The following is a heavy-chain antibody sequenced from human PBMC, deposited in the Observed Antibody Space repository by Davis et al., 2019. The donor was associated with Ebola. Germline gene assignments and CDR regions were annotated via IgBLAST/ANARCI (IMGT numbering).Heavy chain of an antibody. CDR2: INHSGST. CDR1: GGSFSGYY. CDR3: ARSGVNRSHYIPKLYYGMDV. V-gene: IGHV4-34*01. J-gene: IGHJ6*02. D-gene: IGHD1-26*01. Sequence: PSETLSLTCAVYGGSFSGYYWSWIRQPPGKGLEWIGEINHSGSTNYNPSLKSRVTISVDTSKNQFSLKLSSVTAADTAVYYCARSGVNRSHYIPKLYYGMDVWGQGTTVTVSS.